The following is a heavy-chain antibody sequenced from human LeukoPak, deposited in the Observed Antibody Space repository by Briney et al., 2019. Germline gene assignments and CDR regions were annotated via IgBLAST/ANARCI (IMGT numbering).Heavy chain of an antibody. Sequence: GGSLRLSCAASGFTAITNDTTSVRQAPGKGLEWVSVLSDSVQGRYTISRDNSLYLEMNSLSPDDTAVYYCARGVEPLAANTLEYWGQGTLVTVSS. CDR1: GFTAITND. V-gene: IGHV3-53*01. J-gene: IGHJ4*02. CDR3: ARGVEPLAANTLEY. D-gene: IGHD1-14*01. CDR2: LS.